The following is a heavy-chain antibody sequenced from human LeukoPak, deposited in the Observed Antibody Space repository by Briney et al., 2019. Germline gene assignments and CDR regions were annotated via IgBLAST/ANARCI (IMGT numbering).Heavy chain of an antibody. Sequence: ASVKVSCKASGYTFTGYYMHWVRQAPGQGLEWMGRINPNSGGTNYAQKFQGRVTMTRDTSISTAYMELSRLRSDDTAVYYCARDRDGYIKYYFDYWGQGTLVTVSS. CDR1: GYTFTGYY. J-gene: IGHJ4*02. CDR2: INPNSGGT. D-gene: IGHD5-24*01. CDR3: ARDRDGYIKYYFDY. V-gene: IGHV1-2*06.